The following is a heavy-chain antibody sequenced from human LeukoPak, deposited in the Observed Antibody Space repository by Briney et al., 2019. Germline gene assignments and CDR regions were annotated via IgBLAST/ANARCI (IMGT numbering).Heavy chain of an antibody. CDR2: ISSSSSTI. CDR3: AREGYSYGIDY. J-gene: IGHJ4*02. V-gene: IGHV3-48*01. D-gene: IGHD5-18*01. Sequence: GGSLRLSCAASGFTFSSYSMHWVRQAPGKGLEWVSYISSSSSTIYYADSVKGRFTISRDNAKNSLYLQMNSLRAEDTAVYYCAREGYSYGIDYWGQGTLVTVSS. CDR1: GFTFSSYS.